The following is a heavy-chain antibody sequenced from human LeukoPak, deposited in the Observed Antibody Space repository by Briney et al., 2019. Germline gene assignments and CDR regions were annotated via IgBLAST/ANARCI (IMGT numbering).Heavy chain of an antibody. D-gene: IGHD1-14*01. J-gene: IGHJ6*02. Sequence: GGSLRLSCAASGFTFDDYAMHWVRQAPGKGLEWVSGISWNSGSIGYADSVKGRFTISRDNAKNSLYLQMNSLRAEDTAVYYCAPGGIPPNYYYGMDVWGQGTTVTVSS. CDR3: APGGIPPNYYYGMDV. V-gene: IGHV3-9*01. CDR1: GFTFDDYA. CDR2: ISWNSGSI.